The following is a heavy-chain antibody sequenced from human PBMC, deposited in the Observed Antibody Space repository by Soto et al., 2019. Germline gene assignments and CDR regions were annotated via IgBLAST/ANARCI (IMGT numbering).Heavy chain of an antibody. CDR3: AHRLGGDYHLYYFDY. Sequence: QITLRESGPTLVKPTKTLTLTCTFSGVSLSTSGVDVGWIRQPPGRALEWLALIYWDDDKRYSPSLKSRLTITMDTSKNQVVLTMTNMDPVDTATYYCAHRLGGDYHLYYFDYWGQGTLVTVSS. CDR2: IYWDDDK. J-gene: IGHJ4*02. D-gene: IGHD4-17*01. V-gene: IGHV2-5*02. CDR1: GVSLSTSGVD.